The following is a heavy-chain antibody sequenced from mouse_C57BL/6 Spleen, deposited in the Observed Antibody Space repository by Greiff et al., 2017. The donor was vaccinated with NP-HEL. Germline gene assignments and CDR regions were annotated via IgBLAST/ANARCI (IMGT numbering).Heavy chain of an antibody. Sequence: QVHVKQPGTELVKPGASVKLSCKASGYTFTSYWMHWVKQRPGQGLEWIGNINPSNGGTNYNEKFKSKATLTVDKSSSTAYMQLSSLTSEDSAVYYCAREDSNSYYAMDYWGQGTSVTVSS. V-gene: IGHV1-53*01. CDR3: AREDSNSYYAMDY. CDR1: GYTFTSYW. J-gene: IGHJ4*01. D-gene: IGHD2-5*01. CDR2: INPSNGGT.